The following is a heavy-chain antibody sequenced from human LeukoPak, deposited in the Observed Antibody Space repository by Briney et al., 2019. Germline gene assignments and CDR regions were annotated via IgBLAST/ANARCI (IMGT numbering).Heavy chain of an antibody. CDR2: INQDGSKA. Sequence: GGSLRLSCAASGFTFSNYWMTWVRQAPGKGLEWVAHINQDGSKAYYMDSVKARFTVSRDNAENSVSLHMNSLRAEDTAVYYCAREASDYYGVSSGYSFDYWGQGTLVTVSS. CDR3: AREASDYYGVSSGYSFDY. J-gene: IGHJ4*02. CDR1: GFTFSNYW. V-gene: IGHV3-7*01. D-gene: IGHD3-22*01.